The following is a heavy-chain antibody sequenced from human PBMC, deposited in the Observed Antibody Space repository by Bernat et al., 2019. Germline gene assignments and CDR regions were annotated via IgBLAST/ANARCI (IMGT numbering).Heavy chain of an antibody. J-gene: IGHJ4*02. CDR1: GFTFSNAW. CDR2: IKSKTGGGTT. Sequence: EVQLVESGGGLVKPGGSLRLSCAASGFTFSNAWMSWVRQAPGKGLEWVGRIKSKTGGGTTDYAAPVKGRFTISRDDSKNTLYLQMNSLKTEDTAVYYCTTHPRYCSGGSCYRRKDYWGQGTLVTVSS. CDR3: TTHPRYCSGGSCYRRKDY. V-gene: IGHV3-15*01. D-gene: IGHD2-15*01.